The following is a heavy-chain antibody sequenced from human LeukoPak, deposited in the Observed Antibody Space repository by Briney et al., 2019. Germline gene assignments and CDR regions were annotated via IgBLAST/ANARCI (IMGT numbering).Heavy chain of an antibody. CDR3: ARETYYYDSSGYNSAKIFDY. D-gene: IGHD3-22*01. J-gene: IGHJ4*02. CDR1: GYTFTGYY. V-gene: IGHV1-2*02. CDR2: INPNSGGT. Sequence: VASVKVSCKASGYTFTGYYMHWVRQAPGQGLEWMGWINPNSGGTNYAQKFQGRVTMTRDTSISTAYMELSRLRSDDTAVYYCARETYYYDSSGYNSAKIFDYWGQGTLVTVSS.